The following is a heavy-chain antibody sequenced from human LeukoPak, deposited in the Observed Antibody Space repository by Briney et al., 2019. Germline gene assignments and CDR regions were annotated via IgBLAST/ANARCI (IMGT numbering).Heavy chain of an antibody. D-gene: IGHD3-10*01. CDR1: GGSISSSNW. CDR2: IYHSGST. CDR3: ARDSFMVRGVDY. J-gene: IGHJ4*02. Sequence: PSETLSLTCAVSGGSISSSNWWSWVRQPPGKGLEWIGEIYHSGSTNYNPSLKSRVTISVDTSKNQFSLKLSSVTAADTAVYYCARDSFMVRGVDYWGQGTLVTVSS. V-gene: IGHV4-4*02.